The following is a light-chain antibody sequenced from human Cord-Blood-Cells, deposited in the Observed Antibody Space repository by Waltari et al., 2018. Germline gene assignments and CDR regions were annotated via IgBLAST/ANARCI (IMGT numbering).Light chain of an antibody. J-gene: IGKJ4*01. V-gene: IGKV1-5*03. CDR2: KAS. CDR3: QQYNSYSIT. Sequence: DIQMTQSPSTLCASVGDRVTITCRASQSISSWLAWYQQKPGKAPKLLIYKASSLESGVPSRFSGSGSGTEFTLTISSLQPDDFATYYCQQYNSYSITFGGGTKVEIK. CDR1: QSISSW.